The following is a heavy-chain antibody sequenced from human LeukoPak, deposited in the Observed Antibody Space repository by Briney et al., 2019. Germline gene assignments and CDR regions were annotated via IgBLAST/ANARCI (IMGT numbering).Heavy chain of an antibody. Sequence: GGSLRLSCAASGFTFSSYGMHWVRQAPGKGLEWVSSISSSSSYIYYADSLKGRFTISRDNAKNSLYLQMDSLRAEDTAVYYCARQQRLDGAYYFDYWGEGTLVTVSS. CDR3: ARQQRLDGAYYFDY. CDR1: GFTFSSYG. D-gene: IGHD6-25*01. V-gene: IGHV3-21*01. J-gene: IGHJ4*02. CDR2: ISSSSSYI.